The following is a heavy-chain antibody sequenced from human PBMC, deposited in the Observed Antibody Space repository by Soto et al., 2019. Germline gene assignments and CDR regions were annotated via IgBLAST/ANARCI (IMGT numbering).Heavy chain of an antibody. CDR1: GFTVSSYA. J-gene: IGHJ4*02. D-gene: IGHD6-13*01. CDR2: ISYDGSTI. Sequence: QVQLVESGGGVVQPGRSLRLSCAASGFTVSSYAMHWVRQAPGKGLEWVAVISYDGSTIYYADSVKGRFSISRDKSKNTLQLEMHNLRPEETAVYYCVKVGGSSSGYRFYFDYWGQGTLVSVSS. V-gene: IGHV3-30*18. CDR3: VKVGGSSSGYRFYFDY.